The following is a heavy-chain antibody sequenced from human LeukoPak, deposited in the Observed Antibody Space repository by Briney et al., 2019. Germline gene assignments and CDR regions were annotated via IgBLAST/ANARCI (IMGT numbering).Heavy chain of an antibody. D-gene: IGHD3-3*01. Sequence: ASVKVSCKASGYTFTGYYMHWVRQAPGQGLEWMGWINPNSGGTDYAQKFQGRVTMTRDMSISTAYMELTRLTSDDTAVYYCARDRGAGLQGFGVAYYFDYWGQGTLVTVSS. CDR1: GYTFTGYY. J-gene: IGHJ4*02. CDR2: INPNSGGT. V-gene: IGHV1-2*02. CDR3: ARDRGAGLQGFGVAYYFDY.